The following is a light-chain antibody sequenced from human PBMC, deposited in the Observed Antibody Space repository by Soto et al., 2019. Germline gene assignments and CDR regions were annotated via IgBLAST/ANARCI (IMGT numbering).Light chain of an antibody. CDR3: QQYNSWTTIT. Sequence: EIVMTQSPATLSVSPGERATLSCRASQSISSKLGWYQQRPGQAPRRLIYGASTRATGIPARFSGSGSGTEFTLNISSLQSEDSAVYYCQQYNSWTTITFGQGTRLEIK. V-gene: IGKV3-15*01. CDR1: QSISSK. CDR2: GAS. J-gene: IGKJ5*01.